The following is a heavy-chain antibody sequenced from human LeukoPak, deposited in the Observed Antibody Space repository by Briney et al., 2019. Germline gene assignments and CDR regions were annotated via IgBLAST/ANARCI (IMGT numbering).Heavy chain of an antibody. CDR3: ARAVDTAMVFDY. V-gene: IGHV1-69*04. J-gene: IGHJ4*02. CDR1: GYTFTSYA. CDR2: IIPILGIA. D-gene: IGHD5-18*01. Sequence: SVKVSCKASGYTFTSYAMNWVRQAPGQGLEWMGRIIPILGIANYAQKFQGRVTITADKSTSTAYMELSSLRSEDTAVYYCARAVDTAMVFDYWGQGTLVTVSS.